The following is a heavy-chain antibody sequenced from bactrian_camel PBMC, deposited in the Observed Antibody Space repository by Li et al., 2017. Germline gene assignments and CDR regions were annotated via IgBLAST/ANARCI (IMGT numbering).Heavy chain of an antibody. J-gene: IGHJ4*01. D-gene: IGHD2*01. Sequence: HVQLVESGGDLVQPGGSLRLSCAASGFTFSRHWMYWARQGPGKGLEWVSRISSDGSSTYYADSVKGRFTISRDNAKNTVYLQMNSLKSEDTALYYCVRGYWQTGRIPSWAIRGQGTQVTVS. CDR1: GFTFSRHW. V-gene: IGHV3S6*01. CDR2: ISSDGSST. CDR3: VRGYWQTGRIPSWAI.